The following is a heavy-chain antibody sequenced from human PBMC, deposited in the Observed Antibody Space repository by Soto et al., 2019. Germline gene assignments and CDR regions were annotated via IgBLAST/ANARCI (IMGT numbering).Heavy chain of an antibody. J-gene: IGHJ4*02. Sequence: QVQLVESGGGVVQPGRSLRLSCAASGFTFSSYGMHWVRQAPGKGLEWVAVISYDGRNKYYADSVKGRITISRDNSKNTLYLQMNSLRAEDTAVYYCAKGKWGITMVRGDLDYWGQGTLVTVSS. CDR2: ISYDGRNK. CDR1: GFTFSSYG. CDR3: AKGKWGITMVRGDLDY. V-gene: IGHV3-30*18. D-gene: IGHD3-10*01.